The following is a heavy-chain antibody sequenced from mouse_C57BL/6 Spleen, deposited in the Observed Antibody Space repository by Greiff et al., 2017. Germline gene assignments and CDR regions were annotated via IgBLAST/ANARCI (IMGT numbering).Heavy chain of an antibody. J-gene: IGHJ4*01. V-gene: IGHV1-72*01. Sequence: VQLQQPGAELVKPGASVKLSCKASDYTFTSYWMPWVKQRPGRGLEWIGRIDPNSGGTKYNEKFKSKATLTVDKPSSTAYMQLSSLTSEDSAVYYCAREGYYDCDLGRGYAMDYWRQGTSVTVSS. CDR2: IDPNSGGT. CDR3: AREGYYDCDLGRGYAMDY. CDR1: DYTFTSYW. D-gene: IGHD2-4*01.